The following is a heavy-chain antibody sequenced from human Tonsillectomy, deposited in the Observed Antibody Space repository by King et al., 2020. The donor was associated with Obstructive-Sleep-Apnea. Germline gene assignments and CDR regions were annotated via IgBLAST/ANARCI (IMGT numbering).Heavy chain of an antibody. CDR3: AHRRREPRGGYYFDY. Sequence: TLKESGPTLVKPTQTLTLTCTFSGFSLSTSGVGVGWIRQPPGKALEWLALVYWDDDKRYSPSLKSRLTITKDTSKNQVVLTMTNMDPVATATYYCAHRRREPRGGYYFDYWGQGTLVTVSS. J-gene: IGHJ4*02. CDR2: VYWDDDK. D-gene: IGHD1-26*01. CDR1: GFSLSTSGVG. V-gene: IGHV2-5*02.